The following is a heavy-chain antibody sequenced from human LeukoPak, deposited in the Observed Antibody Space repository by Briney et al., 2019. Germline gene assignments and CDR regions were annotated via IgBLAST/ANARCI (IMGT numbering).Heavy chain of an antibody. D-gene: IGHD2-15*01. V-gene: IGHV3-33*01. CDR3: ATSSGVGGGYYYGMDV. CDR1: GFTFSSYG. Sequence: GGSLRLSCAASGFTFSSYGMHWVRQAPGKGLEWVAVIWYDGSNKYYADSVKGRFTISRDNSKNTLYLQMNSLRAEDTAVYYCATSSGVGGGYYYGMDVWGQGTTVTVSS. J-gene: IGHJ6*02. CDR2: IWYDGSNK.